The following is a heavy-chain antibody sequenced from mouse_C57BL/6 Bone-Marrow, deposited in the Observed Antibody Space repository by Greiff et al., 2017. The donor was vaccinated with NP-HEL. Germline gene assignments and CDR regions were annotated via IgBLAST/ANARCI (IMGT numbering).Heavy chain of an antibody. V-gene: IGHV1-54*01. CDR3: ARDGSSHFDV. CDR2: INPGSGGT. CDR1: GYAFTNYL. J-gene: IGHJ1*03. Sequence: VQLVESGAELVRPGTSVKVSCKASGYAFTNYLIEWVKQRPGQGLEWIGVINPGSGGTNYNEKFKGKATLTADKSSSTAYMQLSSLTSEDSAVYFCARDGSSHFDVWGTGTTVTVSS. D-gene: IGHD1-1*01.